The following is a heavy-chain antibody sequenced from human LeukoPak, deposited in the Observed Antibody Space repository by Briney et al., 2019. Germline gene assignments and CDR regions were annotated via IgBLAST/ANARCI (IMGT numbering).Heavy chain of an antibody. J-gene: IGHJ4*02. Sequence: GGSLRLSCAACGFTFSGFSMYWVRQAPGKGLEWVAYMLHDGSNEQYADSVKGRFTISRDNSKDTLSLQMNSLRTEDTALYYCVKGGPQWGIMDYWGQGTLVTVSS. CDR2: MLHDGSNE. D-gene: IGHD3-16*01. CDR1: GFTFSGFS. V-gene: IGHV3-30-3*01. CDR3: VKGGPQWGIMDY.